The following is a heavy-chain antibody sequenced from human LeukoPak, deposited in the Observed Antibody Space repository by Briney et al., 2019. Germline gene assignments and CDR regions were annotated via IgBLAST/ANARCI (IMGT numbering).Heavy chain of an antibody. CDR1: GFTFSSYA. CDR3: SGDYYDSSGYGNGAFDI. Sequence: GGSLRLSCAASGFTFSSYAMSWVRQAPGKGLEWVAVISYDGSNKYYADSVKGRFTISRDNSKNTLYLQMNSLRAEDTAVYYCSGDYYDSSGYGNGAFDIWGQGTMVTVSS. J-gene: IGHJ3*02. V-gene: IGHV3-30*03. CDR2: ISYDGSNK. D-gene: IGHD3-22*01.